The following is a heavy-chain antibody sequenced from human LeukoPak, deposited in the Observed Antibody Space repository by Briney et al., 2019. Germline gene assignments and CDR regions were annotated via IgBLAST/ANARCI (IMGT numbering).Heavy chain of an antibody. J-gene: IGHJ4*02. Sequence: GGSLRLSGAASGFTFSSYDMHWVRQATGKGLEWVSAIGTAGDTYYPGSVKGRFTISRENAKNSLYLQMNSLRAEDTAVYYCARGLQKHRSIDYWGQGTLVTVSS. V-gene: IGHV3-13*01. CDR2: IGTAGDT. CDR3: ARGLQKHRSIDY. D-gene: IGHD2-21*01. CDR1: GFTFSSYD.